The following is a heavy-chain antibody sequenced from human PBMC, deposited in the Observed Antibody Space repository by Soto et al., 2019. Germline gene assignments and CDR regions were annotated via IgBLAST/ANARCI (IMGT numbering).Heavy chain of an antibody. CDR1: GYTFTGYY. V-gene: IGHV1-2*04. CDR2: INPNSGGT. CDR3: ARSRPIVVVPAAMWWSNWFDP. Sequence: RASVKVSCKASGYTFTGYYMHWVRQAPGQGLEWMGWINPNSGGTNYAQKFQGWVTMTRDTSISTAYMELSRLRSDDTAVYYCARSRPIVVVPAAMWWSNWFDPWGQGTLVTVSS. D-gene: IGHD2-2*01. J-gene: IGHJ5*02.